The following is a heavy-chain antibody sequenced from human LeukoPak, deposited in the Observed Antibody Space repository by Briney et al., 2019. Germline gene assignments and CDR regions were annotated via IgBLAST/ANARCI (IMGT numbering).Heavy chain of an antibody. CDR3: ARRRGEPDY. CDR1: GFTFSSYV. V-gene: IGHV3-23*01. CDR2: ISGSGGSA. J-gene: IGHJ4*02. D-gene: IGHD1-26*01. Sequence: GGSLRLSCAASGFTFSSYVMSWVRQAPEKGLEWVSVISGSGGSAYYADSVKGRFTISRDNSKNTLYLQMNSLRAEDTAVYYCARRRGEPDYWGQGTLVTVSS.